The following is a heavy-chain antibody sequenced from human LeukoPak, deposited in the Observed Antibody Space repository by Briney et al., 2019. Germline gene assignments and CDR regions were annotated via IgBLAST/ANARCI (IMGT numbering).Heavy chain of an antibody. V-gene: IGHV3-11*06. CDR1: GFTFTDYY. D-gene: IGHD1-7*01. CDR3: ARARAMTGTTSFDY. Sequence: PGGSLRLSCAASGFTFTDYYMSWIRQAPGEGLEWVSYISGGSGYTNYADSVTGRFTISRDNARNSLYLQMNSLRAEDTAVYYCARARAMTGTTSFDYWGQGTLVTVSS. J-gene: IGHJ4*02. CDR2: ISGGSGYT.